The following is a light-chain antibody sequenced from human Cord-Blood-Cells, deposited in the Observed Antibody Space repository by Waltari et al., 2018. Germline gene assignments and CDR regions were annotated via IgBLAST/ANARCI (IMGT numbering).Light chain of an antibody. CDR1: SRDVVGSNS. Sequence: QSALTQPASVSGSPGQSTTLSRSATSRDVVGSNSLSRYQQHPGKAPKLIIYYVSNRPSWVSYRFSCSKSGNTASLTISGLQAEDEADYYCSSYTSSSTLVVFGTGTKVTVL. J-gene: IGLJ1*01. CDR2: YVS. V-gene: IGLV2-14*01. CDR3: SSYTSSSTLVV.